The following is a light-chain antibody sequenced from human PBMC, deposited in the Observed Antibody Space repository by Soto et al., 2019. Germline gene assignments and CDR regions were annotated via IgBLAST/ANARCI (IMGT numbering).Light chain of an antibody. CDR1: QSISRY. CDR2: GAS. V-gene: IGKV3-20*01. J-gene: IGKJ1*01. CDR3: QQYGSSPPT. Sequence: IVLTQSPATLSLSPGKRATLSCRASQSISRYLAWYQQKPGQGPRLLIYGASSRATGTPDRFSGSGSGTDFTLTINRLEPEDFALYYCQQYGSSPPTFGQGPKVDIK.